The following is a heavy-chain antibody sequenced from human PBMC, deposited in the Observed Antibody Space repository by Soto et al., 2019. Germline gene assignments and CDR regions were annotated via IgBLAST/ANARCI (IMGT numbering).Heavy chain of an antibody. Sequence: GGSLRLSCAASGFTFSSYWMSWVRQAPGKGLEWVANIKQDGSEKYYVDSVKGRFTISRDNAKNSLYLQMNSLRAEDTAVYYCARELFPISNWKPAARNWFDPWGQGTLVTVSS. D-gene: IGHD1-1*01. CDR1: GFTFSSYW. CDR2: IKQDGSEK. CDR3: ARELFPISNWKPAARNWFDP. V-gene: IGHV3-7*05. J-gene: IGHJ5*02.